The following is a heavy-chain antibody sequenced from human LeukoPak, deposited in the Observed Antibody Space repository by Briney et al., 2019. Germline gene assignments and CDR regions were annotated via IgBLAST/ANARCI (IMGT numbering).Heavy chain of an antibody. J-gene: IGHJ4*02. V-gene: IGHV3-30-3*01. D-gene: IGHD2-8*01. CDR1: GFTFSSYA. CDR3: ASEVMVYAIEVSFDY. Sequence: GGSLRLSCAASGFTFSSYAMHWVRQAPGKGLEWVAVISYDGSNKYYADSVKGRFTISRDNSKNTLYLQMNSLRAEDTAVYYCASEVMVYAIEVSFDYWGQGTLVTVSS. CDR2: ISYDGSNK.